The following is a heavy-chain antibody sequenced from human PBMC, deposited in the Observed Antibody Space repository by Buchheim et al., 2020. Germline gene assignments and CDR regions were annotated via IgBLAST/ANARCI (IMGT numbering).Heavy chain of an antibody. J-gene: IGHJ4*02. V-gene: IGHV3-7*01. Sequence: EVQLVESGGGLVQPGGSLRLSCAASGFTFNNYWMSWVRQAPGKGLEWVANIKPDGSQTYYVGSVKGRFTISRDNATNPLYLQMNSLRAEDAAVYYCARVTTDYWGQGTL. CDR1: GFTFNNYW. CDR3: ARVTTDY. D-gene: IGHD3-22*01. CDR2: IKPDGSQT.